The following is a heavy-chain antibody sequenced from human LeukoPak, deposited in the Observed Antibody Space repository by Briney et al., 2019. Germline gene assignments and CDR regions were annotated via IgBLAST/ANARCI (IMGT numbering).Heavy chain of an antibody. V-gene: IGHV4-34*01. Sequence: SETLSLTCAVYGGSFSGYYWSWIRQPPGKGLEWIGEINHSGSTNYNPSLKSRVTIPVDTSKNQFSLKLSSVTAADTAVYYCARDLDYYDSSGYYYFDYWGQGTLVTVSS. CDR3: ARDLDYYDSSGYYYFDY. CDR1: GGSFSGYY. D-gene: IGHD3-22*01. CDR2: INHSGST. J-gene: IGHJ4*02.